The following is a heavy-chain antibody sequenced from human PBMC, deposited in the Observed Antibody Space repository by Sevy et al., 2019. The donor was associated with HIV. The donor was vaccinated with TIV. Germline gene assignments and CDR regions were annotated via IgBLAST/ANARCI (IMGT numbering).Heavy chain of an antibody. CDR3: ARQAVHLGYCNGGSCYFPFDY. J-gene: IGHJ4*02. Sequence: SETLSLTCTVSGGSISSSSYYWGWIRQPPGKGLEWIGSVSYSGSTYYNPSLKSRVTMSVDTSKNQFSLKLNSVTAADTAVFWCARQAVHLGYCNGGSCYFPFDYWGQGTLVTVSS. CDR1: GGSISSSSYY. D-gene: IGHD2-15*01. CDR2: VSYSGST. V-gene: IGHV4-39*01.